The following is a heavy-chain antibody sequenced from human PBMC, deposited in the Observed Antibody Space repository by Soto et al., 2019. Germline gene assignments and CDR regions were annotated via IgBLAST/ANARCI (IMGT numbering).Heavy chain of an antibody. CDR1: GGTFSSYA. J-gene: IGHJ4*02. V-gene: IGHV1-69*06. D-gene: IGHD3-3*01. CDR2: IIPIFDTA. Sequence: ASVKVFCKASGGTFSSYAISWVRQAPGQGLEWMGGIIPIFDTANYAQKFQGRVTITADKSTSTAYMELSSLRSEDTAVYYCARVKNVAYYDFWSGYSLWGQGTLVTVSS. CDR3: ARVKNVAYYDFWSGYSL.